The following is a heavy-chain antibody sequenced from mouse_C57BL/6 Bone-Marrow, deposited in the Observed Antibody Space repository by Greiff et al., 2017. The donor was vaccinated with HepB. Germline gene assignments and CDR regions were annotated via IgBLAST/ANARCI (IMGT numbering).Heavy chain of an antibody. J-gene: IGHJ3*01. Sequence: QVQLQQSGAELVRPGASVTLSCKASGYTFTDYEMHWVKQTPVHGLEWIGAIDPETGGTAYNQKFKGKAILTADKSSSPAYMELRSLTSEDSAVYYCTGQLSLRGFAYWGQGTLVTVSA. D-gene: IGHD3-2*02. CDR3: TGQLSLRGFAY. CDR2: IDPETGGT. CDR1: GYTFTDYE. V-gene: IGHV1-15*01.